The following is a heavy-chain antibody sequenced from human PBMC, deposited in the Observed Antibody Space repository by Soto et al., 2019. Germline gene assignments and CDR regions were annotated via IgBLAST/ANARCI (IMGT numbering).Heavy chain of an antibody. CDR1: GFTFRRFD. V-gene: IGHV3-23*01. J-gene: IGHJ4*02. Sequence: ESGGGLVQPGGSLRLACAASGFTFRRFDMTWVRQAPGKGLEWVSGISDSGSRTYYADSVKGRFTISRDNSKNTLFLQMNSPRAEDTAVYYCARDLLRVFGAAAVTGYWGQGALVTVSS. CDR3: ARDLLRVFGAAAVTGY. CDR2: ISDSGSRT. D-gene: IGHD6-25*01.